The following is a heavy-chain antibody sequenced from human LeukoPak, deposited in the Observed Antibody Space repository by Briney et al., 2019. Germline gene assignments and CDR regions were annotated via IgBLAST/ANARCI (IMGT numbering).Heavy chain of an antibody. J-gene: IGHJ4*02. CDR2: IYYSGST. CDR3: ARAIGRDGYNFDFDY. V-gene: IGHV4-59*01. Sequence: SETLSLTCTVSGGSISGYYWSWIRQPPGQGLEWIGYIYYSGSTNYNPSLKSRVTISLDTSKNQFSLKLSSVTAADTAVYYCARAIGRDGYNFDFDYWGQGTLVTVS. D-gene: IGHD5-24*01. CDR1: GGSISGYY.